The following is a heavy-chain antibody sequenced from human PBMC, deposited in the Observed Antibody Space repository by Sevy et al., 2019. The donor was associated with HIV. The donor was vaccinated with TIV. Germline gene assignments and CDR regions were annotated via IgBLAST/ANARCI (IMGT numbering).Heavy chain of an antibody. J-gene: IGHJ6*02. Sequence: GGSLRLSCAASGFILSDYYMSWVRQAPGKGLEWVSYISGSGDDTIYYADSVKGRLTISRDNTKNSLYLQMNSLRAEDTAVYYCARDHVKDGCLGDYYYYAMDVWGQGTTVTVSS. V-gene: IGHV3-11*01. CDR3: ARDHVKDGCLGDYYYYAMDV. D-gene: IGHD3-16*01. CDR2: ISGSGDDTI. CDR1: GFILSDYY.